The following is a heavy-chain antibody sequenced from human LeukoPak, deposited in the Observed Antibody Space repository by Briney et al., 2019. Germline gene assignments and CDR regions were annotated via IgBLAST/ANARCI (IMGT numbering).Heavy chain of an antibody. CDR3: ARGSTVVTRYDFDY. CDR1: GGSFSGYY. Sequence: SETLSLTCAVYGGSFSGYYWSWIRQPPGKGLEWIGEINHSGSTNYNPSLKSRVTISVDTSKNQFSLKLSSVTAADTAVYYCARGSTVVTRYDFDYWGQGTLVTVS. J-gene: IGHJ4*02. CDR2: INHSGST. D-gene: IGHD4-23*01. V-gene: IGHV4-34*01.